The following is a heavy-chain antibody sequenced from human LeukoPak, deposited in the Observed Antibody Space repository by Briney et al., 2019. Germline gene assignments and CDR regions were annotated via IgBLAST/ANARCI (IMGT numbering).Heavy chain of an antibody. D-gene: IGHD3-22*01. CDR1: GYTFTGYY. V-gene: IGHV1-2*02. J-gene: IGHJ4*02. Sequence: ASVKVSCKASGYTFTGYYMHWVRQAPGLGLEWMGWINPNSGGTNYAQKFQGRVTMTRDTSISTAYMELSRLRSDDTAVYYCARDKGTDDSSGYYSYYFDYWGQGTLVTVSS. CDR2: INPNSGGT. CDR3: ARDKGTDDSSGYYSYYFDY.